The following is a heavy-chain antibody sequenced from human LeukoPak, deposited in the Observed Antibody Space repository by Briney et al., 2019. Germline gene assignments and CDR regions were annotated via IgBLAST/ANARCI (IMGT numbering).Heavy chain of an antibody. CDR1: GYTFTSYG. J-gene: IGHJ4*02. CDR2: ISAYNGNT. D-gene: IGHD6-6*01. V-gene: IGHV1-18*01. CDR3: ERDIPIAYSSSPRTDY. Sequence: GASVKVSCKASGYTFTSYGISWVRQAPGQGLEWMGWISAYNGNTNYAQQLQGRVTMTTDTSTSTAYMELRSLRSDDTAVYYCERDIPIAYSSSPRTDYWGQGTLVTVSS.